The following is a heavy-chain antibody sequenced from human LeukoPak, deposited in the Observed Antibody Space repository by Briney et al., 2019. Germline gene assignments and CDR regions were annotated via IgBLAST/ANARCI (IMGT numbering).Heavy chain of an antibody. CDR2: IYYSWST. D-gene: IGHD6-19*01. Sequence: GSLRLSCAASGFTFSSYWMSWIRQPPGKGLEWIGYIYYSWSTNYNPSLKSRVTISVDTSKNQFSLKLSSVTAADTAVYYCGVAVAAHGGAFDIWGQGTMVTVSS. CDR3: GVAVAAHGGAFDI. J-gene: IGHJ3*02. CDR1: GFTFSSYW. V-gene: IGHV4-59*08.